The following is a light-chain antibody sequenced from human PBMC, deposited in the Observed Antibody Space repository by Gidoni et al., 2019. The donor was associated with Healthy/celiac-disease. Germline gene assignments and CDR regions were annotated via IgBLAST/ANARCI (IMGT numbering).Light chain of an antibody. CDR3: QQYNSYSQWT. CDR1: QSITSR. V-gene: IGKV1-5*01. CDR2: DAS. J-gene: IGKJ1*01. Sequence: DIQMTQSPSTLSASVGDRVTITCRTSQSITSRLAWYQQKPGKAPKLLIYDASTLEIGVPSRFSGSGSGTEFTLTISSLQPDDFATYYCQQYNSYSQWTFGQXTKVEIK.